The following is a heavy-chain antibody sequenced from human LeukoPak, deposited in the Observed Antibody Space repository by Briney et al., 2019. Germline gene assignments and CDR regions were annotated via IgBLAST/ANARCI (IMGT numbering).Heavy chain of an antibody. D-gene: IGHD1-1*01. V-gene: IGHV6-1*01. CDR3: ARGGSGTTMSLFAY. CDR2: TYYRTKWYD. Sequence: SQTLSLTCAISGDSVSSNSAAWNWIRQSPSRGLEWLGRTYYRTKWYDDYAVSVKSRMTINADTSENQFSLRLNSVTPEDTAVYYCARGGSGTTMSLFAYWGQGTLVTVSS. J-gene: IGHJ4*02. CDR1: GDSVSSNSAA.